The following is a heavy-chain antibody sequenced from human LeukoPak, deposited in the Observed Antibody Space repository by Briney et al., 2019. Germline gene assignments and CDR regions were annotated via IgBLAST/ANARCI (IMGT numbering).Heavy chain of an antibody. Sequence: PGGSLRLSCAASGFTFSSYGMHWVRQAPGKGVEGVAFIRYDGSKKYYADSVKGRLTISRDNSKNTLYLQMNSLRAEDTAVYYCAKRGVVVAANRNSAMATGYYYYYMDVWGKGTTVTISS. CDR1: GFTFSSYG. D-gene: IGHD2-15*01. J-gene: IGHJ6*03. CDR3: AKRGVVVAANRNSAMATGYYYYYMDV. V-gene: IGHV3-30*02. CDR2: IRYDGSKK.